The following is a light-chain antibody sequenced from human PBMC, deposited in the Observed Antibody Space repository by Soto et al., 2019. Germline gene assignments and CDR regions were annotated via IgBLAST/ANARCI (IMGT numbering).Light chain of an antibody. J-gene: IGKJ1*01. CDR2: AAS. CDR1: QGISTY. Sequence: DIQMTQSPSSLSASVGDRVTITCRASQGISTYLAWYQQKPGKVPKLLIYAASTLQSGVPSRFSGSGSGTDFPVTISSLQPEDVATYYCQKYNSAPRTFGQGTKVEIK. CDR3: QKYNSAPRT. V-gene: IGKV1-27*01.